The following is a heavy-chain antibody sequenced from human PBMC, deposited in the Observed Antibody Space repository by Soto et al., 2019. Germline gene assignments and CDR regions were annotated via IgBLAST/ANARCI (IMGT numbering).Heavy chain of an antibody. CDR1: GFTFSTYA. CDR2: ISGSGGST. Sequence: EVQLLESGGGLVQPGGSLRLSCAASGFTFSTYAMNWVRQAPGKGLEWVCAISGSGGSTYYADSVKGRFTISRDNSKNKLYLQMGSLRAEDTAVYYCAKDPGRYSSGFFDYWGQGTLVTVSS. V-gene: IGHV3-23*01. J-gene: IGHJ4*02. CDR3: AKDPGRYSSGFFDY. D-gene: IGHD6-19*01.